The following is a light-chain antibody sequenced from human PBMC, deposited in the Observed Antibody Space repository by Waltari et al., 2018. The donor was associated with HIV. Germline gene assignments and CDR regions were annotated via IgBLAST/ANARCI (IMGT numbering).Light chain of an antibody. J-gene: IGLJ2*01. Sequence: NFMLPQPHSVSESPGKTVTISCTRSSGTIASNYVQRYQQRPGSAATAAMTKDNQSPSGVTERFSDSSDRSAKSACLPNPGLMTEDEADGYCQAYDSSNAVVFGGGTKLTVL. CDR1: SGTIASNY. CDR2: KDN. CDR3: QAYDSSNAVV. V-gene: IGLV6-57*03.